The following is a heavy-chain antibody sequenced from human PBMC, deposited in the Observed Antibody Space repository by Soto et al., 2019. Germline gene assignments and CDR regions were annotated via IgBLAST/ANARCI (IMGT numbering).Heavy chain of an antibody. Sequence: SVKVSCKASGGTFSSYAISWVRQAPGQGLEWMGGIIPIFGTANYAQKFQGRVTITADESTSTAYMELSSLRSEDTAVYYCARAAAAVYNWFDPWGQGTLVTVSS. CDR3: ARAAAAVYNWFDP. CDR2: IIPIFGTA. V-gene: IGHV1-69*13. D-gene: IGHD6-13*01. CDR1: GGTFSSYA. J-gene: IGHJ5*02.